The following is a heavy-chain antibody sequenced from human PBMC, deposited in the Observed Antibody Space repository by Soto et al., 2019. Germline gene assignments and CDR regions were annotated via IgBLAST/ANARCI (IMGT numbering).Heavy chain of an antibody. D-gene: IGHD2-2*02. CDR2: ISAYNGNT. CDR3: ARDFRYLDLIFDY. Sequence: SVKVSCKERGEAFTSCGISWVRQAPGQGLEWMGWISAYNGNTNYAQKLQGRVTMTTDTSTSTAYMELRSLRSDDTAVYYCARDFRYLDLIFDYSGQGTLVTVSS. V-gene: IGHV1-18*01. J-gene: IGHJ4*02. CDR1: GEAFTSCG.